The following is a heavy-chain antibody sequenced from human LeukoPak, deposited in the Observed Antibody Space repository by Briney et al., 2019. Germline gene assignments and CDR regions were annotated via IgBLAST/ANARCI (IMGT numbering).Heavy chain of an antibody. CDR1: GFTFSSYA. CDR3: ARDRGGTLFDY. D-gene: IGHD1-7*01. V-gene: IGHV3-30-3*01. Sequence: GGSLRLSCAASGFTFSSYAMHWVRQAPGKGLEWVAVISYDGSNKYYADSVKDRFTISRDNSKNTLYLQMNSLRAEDTAVYYCARDRGGTLFDYWGQGTLVTVSS. CDR2: ISYDGSNK. J-gene: IGHJ4*02.